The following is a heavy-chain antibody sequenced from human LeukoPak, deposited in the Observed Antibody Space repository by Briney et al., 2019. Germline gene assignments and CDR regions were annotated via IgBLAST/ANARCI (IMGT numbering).Heavy chain of an antibody. CDR1: GFTFSNYW. CDR2: IDSDESST. D-gene: IGHD5-12*01. J-gene: IGHJ3*02. Sequence: PGGSLRLSCAVSGFTFSNYWMHWIRQAPGKGLVWVSRIDSDESSTTYADSVKGRFTTSRDNAKNTVFLQMNSLRAEDTAVYYCARGGFSGYDREAFDIWGQGTLITVSS. V-gene: IGHV3-74*01. CDR3: ARGGFSGYDREAFDI.